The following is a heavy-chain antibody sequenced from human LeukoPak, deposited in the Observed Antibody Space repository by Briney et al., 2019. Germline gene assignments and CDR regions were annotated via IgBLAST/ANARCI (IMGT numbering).Heavy chain of an antibody. D-gene: IGHD2-21*02. CDR3: ASRVVTRPIDI. Sequence: SETLSLTCGVCGESFSDYYWKWIRQPPGKGLEWIGEINHSGSPNYNPSLKSRVTISLDTSKNQFSLKLSSVTAADTAVYYCASRVVTRPIDIWGQGTMVTVSS. CDR1: GESFSDYY. J-gene: IGHJ3*02. V-gene: IGHV4-34*01. CDR2: INHSGSP.